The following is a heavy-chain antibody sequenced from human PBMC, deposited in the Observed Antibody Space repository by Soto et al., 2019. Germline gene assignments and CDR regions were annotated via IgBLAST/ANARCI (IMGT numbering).Heavy chain of an antibody. Sequence: QVQLVESGGGVVQPGRSLRLSCTASGFPFSPYTMHWVRQAPGKGLEWVTVISYDGSNEYYADSVKGRFAISRDNSKNTLYLHMNSLRPEDTAVYYCARGGGFCGGDYWGQGTLVTVSS. CDR3: ARGGGFCGGDY. CDR2: ISYDGSNE. D-gene: IGHD2-21*01. CDR1: GFPFSPYT. V-gene: IGHV3-30*09. J-gene: IGHJ4*02.